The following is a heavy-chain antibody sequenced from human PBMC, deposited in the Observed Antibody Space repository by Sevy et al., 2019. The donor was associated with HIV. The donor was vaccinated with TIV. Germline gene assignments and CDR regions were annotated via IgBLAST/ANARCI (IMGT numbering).Heavy chain of an antibody. CDR3: ARVGYCRGGTCFSGFYYAMDD. Sequence: GGSLRLSCAVSGFTLTNEFFSWVRQAPGKGLEWVAVVYSGGATYYADSVKGRFTISRDKSKSTLYLQMKSLRAEDTAVYYCARVGYCRGGTCFSGFYYAMDDWGQGTTVTVSS. J-gene: IGHJ6*02. CDR1: GFTLTNEF. V-gene: IGHV3-53*01. CDR2: VYSGGAT. D-gene: IGHD2-15*01.